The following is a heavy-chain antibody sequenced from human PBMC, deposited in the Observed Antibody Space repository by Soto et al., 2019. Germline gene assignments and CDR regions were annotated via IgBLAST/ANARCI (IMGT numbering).Heavy chain of an antibody. J-gene: IGHJ4*02. D-gene: IGHD5-12*01. CDR2: IYHSGST. CDR3: ARRIVATETFAY. V-gene: IGHV4-30-2*01. Sequence: SETLSLTCAVSGVSIRSGGYSWSWIRQPPGKGLEWIGYIYHSGSTYYNPSLKSRVTISVDRSKNQFSLTVTSVTAADTAVYYCARRIVATETFAYWGQRTLVTVSS. CDR1: GVSIRSGGYS.